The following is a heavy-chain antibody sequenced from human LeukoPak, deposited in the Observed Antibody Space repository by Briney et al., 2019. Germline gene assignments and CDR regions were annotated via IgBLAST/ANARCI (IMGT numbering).Heavy chain of an antibody. CDR2: ICYSGST. Sequence: SETLSLTCTVSGGSVSSGSCYWSWIRQPPGKGLEWIGYICYSGSTNYNPSLKSRVTISVDTSKNQFSLKLSSVTAADTAVYYCASSTVTVDYWGQGTLVTVSS. CDR3: ASSTVTVDY. V-gene: IGHV4-61*01. CDR1: GGSVSSGSCY. J-gene: IGHJ4*02. D-gene: IGHD4-17*01.